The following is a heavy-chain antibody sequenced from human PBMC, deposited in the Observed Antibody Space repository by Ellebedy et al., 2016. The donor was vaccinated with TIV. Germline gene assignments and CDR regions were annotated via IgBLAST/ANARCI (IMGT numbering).Heavy chain of an antibody. CDR2: IKEDGSEE. CDR1: GFTFSLNW. CDR3: VRDLHWSHFD. Sequence: GESLKISCAASGFTFSLNWMYWVRQAPGKGLEWVANIKEDGSEEYYVDSVKGRFTISRDNAKNSLYLQMNSLRAEDTAVYYCVRDLHWSHFDWGQGTLVTVSS. V-gene: IGHV3-7*03. D-gene: IGHD1-26*01. J-gene: IGHJ4*02.